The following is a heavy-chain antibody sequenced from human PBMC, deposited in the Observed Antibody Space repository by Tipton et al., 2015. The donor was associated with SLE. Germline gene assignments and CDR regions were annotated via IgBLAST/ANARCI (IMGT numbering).Heavy chain of an antibody. J-gene: IGHJ6*03. CDR3: ARSYYYYYMDV. CDR2: ISRDGSTT. CDR1: GFTFSSYW. V-gene: IGHV3-74*01. Sequence: SLRLSCAASGFTFSSYWMHWVRQAPGKGLVWISRISRDGSTTYYTDSVKGRFTISRDNAKNTVYLQMNSLRPEDTAFYYCARSYYYYYMDVWGKGTTVTVSS.